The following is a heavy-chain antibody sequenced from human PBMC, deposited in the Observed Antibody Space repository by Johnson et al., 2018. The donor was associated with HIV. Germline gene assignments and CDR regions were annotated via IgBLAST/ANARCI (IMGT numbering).Heavy chain of an antibody. CDR1: GFTVSSNY. CDR3: AKADDLEDTSGYLSAFDI. V-gene: IGHV3-66*01. Sequence: MLLVESGGGLVQPGGSLRLSCAASGFTVSSNYMSWVRQAPGKGLEWVSVIYSGGSTYYADSVKGRFTISRDNSKNTLYLQMNSLRSEDTAVYYCAKADDLEDTSGYLSAFDIWDQGTMVTVSS. D-gene: IGHD3-22*01. CDR2: IYSGGST. J-gene: IGHJ3*02.